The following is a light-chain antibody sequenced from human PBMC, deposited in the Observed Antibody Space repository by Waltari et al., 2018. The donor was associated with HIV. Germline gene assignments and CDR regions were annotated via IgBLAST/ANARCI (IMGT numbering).Light chain of an antibody. CDR3: QQYYSTPPT. Sequence: DIVMTQSPDSLAVSLGERAAINCTSSPSVLYSSNNKNYLAWYQQKPGQPPKLLIYWASTRESGFPDRFSGSGSGTDFTLTISSLRAEDVALYYCQQYYSTPPTFGQGTKLEIK. J-gene: IGKJ2*01. V-gene: IGKV4-1*01. CDR1: PSVLYSSNNKNY. CDR2: WAS.